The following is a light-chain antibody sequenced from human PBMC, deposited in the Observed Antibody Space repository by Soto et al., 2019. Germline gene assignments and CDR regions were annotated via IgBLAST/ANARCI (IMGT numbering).Light chain of an antibody. Sequence: EIVLTQSPDVVSLSPGDSATLSCKASQSIRTRFIAWYRQKPGQAPRLLITGASTRASGISDRISGAGSGTDFTLPVSSLEPGDSAIYYCQQYSGFPWTFGLGTKVEIK. CDR1: QSIRTRF. CDR2: GAS. V-gene: IGKV3-20*01. J-gene: IGKJ1*01. CDR3: QQYSGFPWT.